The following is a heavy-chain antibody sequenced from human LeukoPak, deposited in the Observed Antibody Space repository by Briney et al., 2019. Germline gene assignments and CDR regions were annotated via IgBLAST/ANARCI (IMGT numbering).Heavy chain of an antibody. CDR1: GFTFSSYA. V-gene: IGHV3-23*01. CDR2: ISGSGGST. D-gene: IGHD3-10*01. CDR3: AKGSASEYYYGSGSYSHYYYYYMDV. Sequence: GGSLRLSCAASGFTFSSYAMSWVRQAPGKGLEWVSAISGSGGSTYYADSVKGRFTISRDNSKNTLYLQMNSLRAEDTAVYYCAKGSASEYYYGSGSYSHYYYYYMDVWGKGTTVTVSS. J-gene: IGHJ6*03.